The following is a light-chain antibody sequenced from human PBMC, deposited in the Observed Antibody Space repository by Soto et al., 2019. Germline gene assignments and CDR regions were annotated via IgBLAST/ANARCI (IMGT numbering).Light chain of an antibody. Sequence: EIVMTQSPATLSVSPGERVILSCRASESVSNNVAWYQQKPGQAPRLLIYHAITRATGIPARFSGSGSGTELTLTISSLQSEDFAIYYCQQYNNWPLTFGGGTKVEI. V-gene: IGKV3-15*01. CDR3: QQYNNWPLT. J-gene: IGKJ4*01. CDR2: HAI. CDR1: ESVSNN.